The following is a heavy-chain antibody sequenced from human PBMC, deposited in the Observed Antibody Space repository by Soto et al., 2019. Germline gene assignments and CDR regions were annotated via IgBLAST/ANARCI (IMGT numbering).Heavy chain of an antibody. D-gene: IGHD5-12*01. CDR2: ITSSGGTM. CDR1: GFTFSSYE. V-gene: IGHV3-48*03. Sequence: GSLRLSCAASGFTFSSYEMDWVRQAPGKGLEWVAHITSSGGTMYADSVRGRFTISRDNADNSLYLQMNSLRAEDTAVYYCTKEKSVMLLGYAACDTWGGGRMVIDS. CDR3: TKEKSVMLLGYAACDT. J-gene: IGHJ3*02.